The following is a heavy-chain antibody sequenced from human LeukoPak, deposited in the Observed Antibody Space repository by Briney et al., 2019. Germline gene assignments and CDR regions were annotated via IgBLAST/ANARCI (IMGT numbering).Heavy chain of an antibody. J-gene: IGHJ4*02. CDR3: ARQDGDGYTSFDY. CDR2: IYPGDSDT. D-gene: IGHD5-24*01. Sequence: GESLKISCKGSGYTFTSFWIGWVRQMPGKGLEWMGIIYPGDSDTRYSPSFQGRVTISVDKSINTAYLQWSSLKASDTAMYYCARQDGDGYTSFDYWGQGTLVTVSS. V-gene: IGHV5-51*01. CDR1: GYTFTSFW.